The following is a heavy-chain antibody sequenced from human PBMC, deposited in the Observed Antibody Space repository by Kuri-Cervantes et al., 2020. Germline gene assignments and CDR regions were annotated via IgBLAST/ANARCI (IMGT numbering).Heavy chain of an antibody. J-gene: IGHJ6*02. CDR2: ISYDGSNK. CDR1: GFTFSSYG. Sequence: SLKISCAASGFTFSSYGMHWVRQAPGKGLEWVAVISYDGSNKYYADSVKGRFTISRDNSKNTLYLQMNSLRAEDTAVYYCAKGRSVNWNYFSGMDVWGQGTTVTVSS. V-gene: IGHV3-30*18. CDR3: AKGRSVNWNYFSGMDV. D-gene: IGHD1-1*01.